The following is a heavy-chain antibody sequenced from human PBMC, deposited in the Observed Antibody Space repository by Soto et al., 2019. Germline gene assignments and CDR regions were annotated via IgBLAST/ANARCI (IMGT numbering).Heavy chain of an antibody. CDR2: ITPYNGKT. CDR3: ARDTSRYLDH. J-gene: IGHJ4*02. Sequence: ASVKVSCKASGYTFITYGVTWVRQAPGQGLEWMGWITPYNGKTHYAQKFQARVTMTTDTAATTAYMELRSLTSDDSAMYFCARDTSRYLDHWGQGILVTVSS. V-gene: IGHV1-18*01. CDR1: GYTFITYG. D-gene: IGHD2-2*01.